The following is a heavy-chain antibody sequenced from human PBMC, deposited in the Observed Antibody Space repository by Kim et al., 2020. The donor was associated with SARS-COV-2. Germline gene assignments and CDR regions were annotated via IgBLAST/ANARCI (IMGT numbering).Heavy chain of an antibody. D-gene: IGHD2-2*01. CDR3: ARVSGYCSSTSCSVNWFDP. J-gene: IGHJ5*02. Sequence: SVKVSCKASGGTFSSYAISWVRQAPGQGLEWMGRIIPILGIANYAQKFQGRVTITADKSTSTAYMELSSLRSEDTAVYYCARVSGYCSSTSCSVNWFDPWGQGTLVTVSS. CDR1: GGTFSSYA. V-gene: IGHV1-69*04. CDR2: IIPILGIA.